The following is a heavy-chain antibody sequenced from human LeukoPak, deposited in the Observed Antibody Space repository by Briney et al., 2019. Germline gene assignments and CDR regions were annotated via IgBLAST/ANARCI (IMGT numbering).Heavy chain of an antibody. CDR3: ANEPGYSSGWYEH. J-gene: IGHJ5*02. V-gene: IGHV3-30*18. D-gene: IGHD6-19*01. CDR2: ISYDGSNK. Sequence: GGSLRLSCAASGFTFSSYGMHWVRQAPGKGLEWVAVISYDGSNKYYADSVKGRFTISRDNSKNTLYLQMNSLGAEDTAVYYCANEPGYSSGWYEHWGQGTLVTVSS. CDR1: GFTFSSYG.